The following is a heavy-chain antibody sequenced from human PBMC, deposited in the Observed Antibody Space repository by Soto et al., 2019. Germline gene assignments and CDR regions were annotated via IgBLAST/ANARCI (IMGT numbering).Heavy chain of an antibody. CDR1: GDSISSDKW. Sequence: QVQLQESGPGLVKPSGTLSLTCAVSGDSISSDKWWSWIRQPPGKGLQWIGEIYHSGSTKYNPSLKRRVIISVDKSKNQFSLKLRSVTDADTAVYYCARGETQQQRDYWGQGTLVTVSS. CDR2: IYHSGST. CDR3: ARGETQQQRDY. V-gene: IGHV4-4*02. D-gene: IGHD6-13*01. J-gene: IGHJ4*02.